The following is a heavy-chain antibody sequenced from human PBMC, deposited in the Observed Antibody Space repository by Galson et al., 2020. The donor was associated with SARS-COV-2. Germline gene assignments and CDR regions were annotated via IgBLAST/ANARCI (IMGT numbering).Heavy chain of an antibody. J-gene: IGHJ1*01. CDR2: IWYDGSNK. V-gene: IGHV3-33*06. CDR1: GFTFSSYG. Sequence: GGSLRLSCAASGFTFSSYGMHWVRQAPGKGLEWVAVIWYDGSNKYYADSVKGRFTISRDNSKNTLYLQMNSLRAEDTAVYYCAKDRTTNAEYFQHWGQGTLVTVSS. D-gene: IGHD1-7*01. CDR3: AKDRTTNAEYFQH.